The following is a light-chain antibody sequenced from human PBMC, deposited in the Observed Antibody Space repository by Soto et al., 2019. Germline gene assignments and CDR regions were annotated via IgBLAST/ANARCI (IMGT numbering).Light chain of an antibody. J-gene: IGLJ1*01. CDR3: CSYAVSSTYV. CDR1: SSDVGTYNL. CDR2: EGS. Sequence: QSALTQPASVSGSPGQSITISCTGTSSDVGTYNLVAWYQHHPGKAPKLMIYEGSKRPSGVSNRFSGSKSGNTASLTISGLQAEDEADDYCCSYAVSSTYVFGTATKLTVL. V-gene: IGLV2-23*01.